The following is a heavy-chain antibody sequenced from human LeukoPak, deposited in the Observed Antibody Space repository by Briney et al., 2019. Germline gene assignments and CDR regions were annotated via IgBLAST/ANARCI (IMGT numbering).Heavy chain of an antibody. V-gene: IGHV3-23*01. D-gene: IGHD3-22*01. J-gene: IGHJ4*02. Sequence: PGGSLRLSGAASGFTFSSYAMSWVRQAPGKGLEWVSAISGSGGSTYYADSVKGRFTISRDNSKNTLYLQMNSLRAEDTAVYYCAKEGSYYDSSGYYYRTRAFDYWGQGTLVTVSS. CDR2: ISGSGGST. CDR1: GFTFSSYA. CDR3: AKEGSYYDSSGYYYRTRAFDY.